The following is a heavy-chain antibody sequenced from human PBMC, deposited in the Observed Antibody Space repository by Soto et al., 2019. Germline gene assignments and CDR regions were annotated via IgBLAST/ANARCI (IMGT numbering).Heavy chain of an antibody. V-gene: IGHV3-33*01. D-gene: IGHD3-10*01. CDR1: GFTFSSYG. CDR2: IWYDGSNK. Sequence: GGSLRLSCAASGFTFSSYGMHWVRQAPGKGLEWVAVIWYDGSNKYYADSVKGRFTISRDNSKNTLYLQMNSLRAEDTAVYYCARELWFGELLYYYYGMDVWGQGTTVTVSS. CDR3: ARELWFGELLYYYYGMDV. J-gene: IGHJ6*02.